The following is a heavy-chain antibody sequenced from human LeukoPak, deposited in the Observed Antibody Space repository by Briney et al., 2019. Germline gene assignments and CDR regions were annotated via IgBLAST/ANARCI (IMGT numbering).Heavy chain of an antibody. Sequence: SETLSLTCTVSGGSISSYYWSWIRQPAGKGLEWIGRIYTSGSTNYNPSLKSRVTMSVDTSKNQFSLKLSSVTAADTAVYYCARVGGFGELRHYYYYYMDVWGKGTTVTISS. D-gene: IGHD3-10*01. CDR1: GGSISSYY. V-gene: IGHV4-4*07. CDR3: ARVGGFGELRHYYYYYMDV. CDR2: IYTSGST. J-gene: IGHJ6*03.